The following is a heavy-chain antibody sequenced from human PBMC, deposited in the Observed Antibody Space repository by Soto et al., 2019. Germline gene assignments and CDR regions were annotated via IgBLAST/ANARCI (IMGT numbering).Heavy chain of an antibody. CDR3: ARLLRYFDWQRFDP. Sequence: SETLSLTCTVSGGSISSCGYYWIWIRQHPGKGLEWIGYIYYSGSTYYNPSLKSRVTISVDTSKNQFSLKLSSVTAADTAVYYCARLLRYFDWQRFDPWGQGTLVTVSS. V-gene: IGHV4-31*03. D-gene: IGHD3-9*01. J-gene: IGHJ5*02. CDR1: GGSISSCGYY. CDR2: IYYSGST.